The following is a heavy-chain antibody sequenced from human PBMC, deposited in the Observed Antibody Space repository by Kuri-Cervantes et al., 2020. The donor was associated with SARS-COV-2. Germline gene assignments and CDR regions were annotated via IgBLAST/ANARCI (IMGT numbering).Heavy chain of an antibody. V-gene: IGHV3-23*01. J-gene: IGHJ4*02. Sequence: ETLSLTCAASGFTFSSYAISWVRPAPGKGLEWVSAISGSGGSTYYADSVKGRFTISRDNSKNTLYLQMNSLRAEDTAVYYCAKDPRTTVTTFLFDYWGQGTLVTVSS. CDR2: ISGSGGST. CDR3: AKDPRTTVTTFLFDY. CDR1: GFTFSSYA. D-gene: IGHD4-17*01.